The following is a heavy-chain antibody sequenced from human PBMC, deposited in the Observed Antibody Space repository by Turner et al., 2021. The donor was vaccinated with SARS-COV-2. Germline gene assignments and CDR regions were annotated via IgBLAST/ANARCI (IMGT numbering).Heavy chain of an antibody. D-gene: IGHD3-22*01. V-gene: IGHV1-2*02. Sequence: QVPLVPSGCWVEEAGGPGQGSRKASCFPFPGYYLHWVRQAPGQGLEWMGWINANSGGTNYAQKFQGRVTMTRDTSISTAYMELSRLRSDDTAVYYCAREKGITMIVVANTRGDYFDDWGQGTLVTVSS. CDR1: CFPFPGYY. CDR3: AREKGITMIVVANTRGDYFDD. J-gene: IGHJ4*02. CDR2: INANSGGT.